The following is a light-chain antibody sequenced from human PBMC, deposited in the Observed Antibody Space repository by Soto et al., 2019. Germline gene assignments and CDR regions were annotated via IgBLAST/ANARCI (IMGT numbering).Light chain of an antibody. J-gene: IGKJ1*01. V-gene: IGKV4-1*01. CDR2: WAS. CDR1: QSVLYSSNNKNY. Sequence: DIVMTQSPDSLAVSLGERATINCKSSQSVLYSSNNKNYLAWYQQIPGQPPKLLIYWASTRESGVPDRFSGSGSGTDFTLTISSLQAEDVAVYYCQQYSTPRTFGQGTKVEIK. CDR3: QQYSTPRT.